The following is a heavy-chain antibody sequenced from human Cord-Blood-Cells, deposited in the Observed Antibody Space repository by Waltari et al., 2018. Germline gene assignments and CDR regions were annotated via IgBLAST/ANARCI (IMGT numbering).Heavy chain of an antibody. J-gene: IGHJ2*01. D-gene: IGHD1-26*01. CDR3: ARDRRWDPLTPHWYFDL. Sequence: EVQLVESGGGLIQPGGSLRLSCAASGFTFSSSEMNWVRQAPGKGLEWVSYISSSGSTIYYADSVKGRFTISRDNAKNSLYLQMNSLRAEDTAVYYCARDRRWDPLTPHWYFDLWGRGTLVTVSS. CDR2: ISSSGSTI. V-gene: IGHV3-48*03. CDR1: GFTFSSSE.